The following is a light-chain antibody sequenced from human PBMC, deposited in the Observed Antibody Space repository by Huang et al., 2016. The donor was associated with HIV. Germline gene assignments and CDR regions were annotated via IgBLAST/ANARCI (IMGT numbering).Light chain of an antibody. Sequence: IQLTQSPSSLSASVGDRVNITCRASQDITNDLGWYQQKPGKAPKLLISAASTLRSGVPSRFSGSGSGTDFTLTISSLQPEDFATYFCLQDFNYPRTFGQGTRVEIK. V-gene: IGKV1-6*02. J-gene: IGKJ1*01. CDR1: QDITND. CDR3: LQDFNYPRT. CDR2: AAS.